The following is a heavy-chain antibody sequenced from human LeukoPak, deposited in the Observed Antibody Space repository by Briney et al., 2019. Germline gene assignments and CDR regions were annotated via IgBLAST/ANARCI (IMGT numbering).Heavy chain of an antibody. CDR1: GGSMSSYY. D-gene: IGHD5-24*01. V-gene: IGHV4-4*07. Sequence: PSETLSLTCTVSGGSMSSYYWSWIRQPAGKGLEWIGRIYTSGSTTYNPSLKSRVTISVDTSKNQFSLKLSSVTAADTAVYYCARDRGDGYNSGYFEYWGQGTLVTVSS. J-gene: IGHJ4*02. CDR2: IYTSGST. CDR3: ARDRGDGYNSGYFEY.